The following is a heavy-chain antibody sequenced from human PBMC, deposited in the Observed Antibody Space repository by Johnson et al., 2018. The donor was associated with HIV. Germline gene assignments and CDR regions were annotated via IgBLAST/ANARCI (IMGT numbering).Heavy chain of an antibody. CDR2: ISYDGSNK. CDR3: ARERGSGITMV. Sequence: QVQLVESGGDVVQPGRSLRLSCAASGFAFSSYGMHWVRQAPGKGLEWVAIISYDGSNKYYADSVKGRFTISRDNSKNTLYLQMNSLRAEDTAVYYCARERGSGITMVRGQGTMVTVSS. J-gene: IGHJ3*01. D-gene: IGHD3-10*01. CDR1: GFAFSSYG. V-gene: IGHV3-30*03.